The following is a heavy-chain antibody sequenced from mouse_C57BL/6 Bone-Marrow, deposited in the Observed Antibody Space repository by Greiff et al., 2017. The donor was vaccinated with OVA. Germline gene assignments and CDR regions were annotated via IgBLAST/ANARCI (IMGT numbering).Heavy chain of an antibody. Sequence: EVKVVESGGDLVKPGGSLKLSCAASGFTFSSYGMSWVRQTPDKRLEWVATISSGGSYTYYPDSVKGRFTISRDNAKNTLSLQMSSLKSEDTAMYYCARHYDVYPAWFAYWGQGTLVTVSA. CDR3: ARHYDVYPAWFAY. D-gene: IGHD2-3*01. V-gene: IGHV5-6*01. CDR2: ISSGGSYT. J-gene: IGHJ3*01. CDR1: GFTFSSYG.